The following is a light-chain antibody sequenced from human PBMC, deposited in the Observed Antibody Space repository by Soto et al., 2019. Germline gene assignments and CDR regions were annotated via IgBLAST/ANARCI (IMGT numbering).Light chain of an antibody. V-gene: IGKV3-11*01. J-gene: IGKJ2*01. CDR2: DAS. CDR1: QSVSSY. Sequence: EIVLTQSPATLSLSPGERATLSCRASQSVSSYLAWYQQKPGQAPRLLIYDASNRATAIPARFSGSGSGTDFTLTISSLEAEDFAVDYCQQRSNWPPYTFGQGTKLEIK. CDR3: QQRSNWPPYT.